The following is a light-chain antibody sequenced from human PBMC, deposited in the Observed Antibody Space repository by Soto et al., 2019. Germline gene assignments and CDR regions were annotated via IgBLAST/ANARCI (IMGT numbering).Light chain of an antibody. J-gene: IGKJ1*01. CDR1: QSVLYSSNNKNY. Sequence: DIVMTQSPDSLAVSLGERATINCKSSQSVLYSSNNKNYLAWYQQKPGQSPKLLIYWASTRESGVPDRFSGSGSGTDFTLTISSLQAEDVAVYYCQQYYSTPTWTFGQGTKVDIK. V-gene: IGKV4-1*01. CDR2: WAS. CDR3: QQYYSTPTWT.